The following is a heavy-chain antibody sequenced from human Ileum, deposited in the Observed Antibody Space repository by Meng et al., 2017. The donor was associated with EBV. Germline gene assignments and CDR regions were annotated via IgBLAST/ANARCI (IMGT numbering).Heavy chain of an antibody. D-gene: IGHD4-17*01. V-gene: IGHV7-4-1*02. CDR2: INTNNGNP. J-gene: IGHJ4*02. CDR3: VVFYGDFGDPSDS. Sequence: GEFVQFGSALEKSGACVKVSWNDSGYTLINFAMNWVRQDPGQGLEWMGWINTNNGNPTYAKGFTGRFVLSLDTSVSTAYLQISSLKAEDTAVYYCVVFYGDFGDPSDSWGQGTLVTVSS. CDR1: GYTLINFA.